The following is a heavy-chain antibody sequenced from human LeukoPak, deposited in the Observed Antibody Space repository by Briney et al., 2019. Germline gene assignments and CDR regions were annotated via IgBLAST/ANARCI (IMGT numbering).Heavy chain of an antibody. Sequence: SLKVSCKASGYTFTRYYMHWVRQAPGQRLEWMGWINPNSGGTNYAQKFQGRVTMTRDTSISTAYMELSRLRSDDTAVYYCARDLLLLWFGELSGGLMDVGGQGTTVTVSS. V-gene: IGHV1-2*02. D-gene: IGHD3-10*01. CDR1: GYTFTRYY. CDR3: ARDLLLLWFGELSGGLMDV. J-gene: IGHJ6*02. CDR2: INPNSGGT.